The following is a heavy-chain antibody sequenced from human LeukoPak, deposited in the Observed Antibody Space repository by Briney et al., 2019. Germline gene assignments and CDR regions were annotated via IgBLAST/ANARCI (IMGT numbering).Heavy chain of an antibody. D-gene: IGHD3-3*01. J-gene: IGHJ3*02. Sequence: KSSETLSLTCTVSGGSISSYYWSWIRQPPGKGLEWIGYIYYSGSTNYNPSLKSRVTISVDTSKNQFSLKLSSVTAADTAVYYCARDLYDFWSGYFYDAFDIWGQGTMVTVSS. CDR3: ARDLYDFWSGYFYDAFDI. V-gene: IGHV4-59*01. CDR2: IYYSGST. CDR1: GGSISSYY.